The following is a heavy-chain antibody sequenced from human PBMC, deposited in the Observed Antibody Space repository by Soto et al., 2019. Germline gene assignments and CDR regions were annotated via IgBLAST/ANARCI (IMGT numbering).Heavy chain of an antibody. J-gene: IGHJ3*02. D-gene: IGHD6-19*01. CDR2: ISAYNGNT. Sequence: GASVKVSCKASGYTFTSYGISWVRQAPGQGLEWMGWISAYNGNTNYAQKLQGRVTMTTDTSTSTAYMELRSLRSDDTAVYYCAGVAVKKGVAGTPPHAFDIWGQGTMVTVSS. V-gene: IGHV1-18*01. CDR3: AGVAVKKGVAGTPPHAFDI. CDR1: GYTFTSYG.